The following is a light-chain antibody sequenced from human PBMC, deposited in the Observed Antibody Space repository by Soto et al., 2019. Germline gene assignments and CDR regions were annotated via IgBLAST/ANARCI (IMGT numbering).Light chain of an antibody. Sequence: PAPVLPSPRPSITICCSETRSDFGGYSYVSWYQQYPGKVPKLLIYHVTYRPSGVSNRFSGSKSGNTASLTISGLQAEEEADYFCTSFTSDPHHVFGTGTKVTVL. CDR2: HVT. CDR1: RSDFGGYSY. CDR3: TSFTSDPHHV. J-gene: IGLJ1*01. V-gene: IGLV2-14*03.